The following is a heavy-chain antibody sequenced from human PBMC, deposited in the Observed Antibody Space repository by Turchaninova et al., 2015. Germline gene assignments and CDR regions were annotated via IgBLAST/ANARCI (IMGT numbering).Heavy chain of an antibody. CDR1: GFRLSSYG. V-gene: IGHV1-18*01. CDR2: ISGYNGKK. CDR3: ARGKYYDNSCHDSFDI. Sequence: QVHLVQSGAEVKKPGASVKVSCKASGFRLSSYGLSWVRQAPGQGPEVRGWISGYNGKKDNAANHQGRLTRTPDKSTSTAYMELRSLRSDDTAVYYCARGKYYDNSCHDSFDIWGQGTMVTVSS. D-gene: IGHD3-16*01. J-gene: IGHJ3*02.